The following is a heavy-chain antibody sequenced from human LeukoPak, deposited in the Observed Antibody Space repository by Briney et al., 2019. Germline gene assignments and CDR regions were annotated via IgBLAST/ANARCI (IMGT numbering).Heavy chain of an antibody. CDR2: INHSGST. D-gene: IGHD3-10*01. V-gene: IGHV4-34*01. J-gene: IGHJ4*02. CDR3: ARGPDYYGSGSYYKRKGYFDY. CDR1: GGSFSGYY. Sequence: SETLSLTCAVYGGSFSGYYWSWIRQPPGKGLEWIGEINHSGSTNYNPSLKSRVTISVDTSKKQFPLKLSSVTAADTAVYYCARGPDYYGSGSYYKRKGYFDYWGQGTLVTVSS.